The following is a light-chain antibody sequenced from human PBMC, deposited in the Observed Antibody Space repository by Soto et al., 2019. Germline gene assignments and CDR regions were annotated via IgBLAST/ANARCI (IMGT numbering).Light chain of an antibody. CDR1: SSNIGSNY. CDR3: AAWDDRLSGHV. Sequence: QSALTQPPSASGTPGQRVTISCSGSSSNIGSNYVCWYQQVPGTAPKLLLYRNNQRPSGVPDRFSGSKSGTSASLAISGLRSEDEADHYCAAWDDRLSGHVFGNGTKVTV. J-gene: IGLJ1*01. CDR2: RNN. V-gene: IGLV1-47*01.